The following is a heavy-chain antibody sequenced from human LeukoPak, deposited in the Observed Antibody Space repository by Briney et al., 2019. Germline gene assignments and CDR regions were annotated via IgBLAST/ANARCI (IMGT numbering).Heavy chain of an antibody. V-gene: IGHV3-53*01. J-gene: IGHJ3*02. CDR1: GFTVSSNY. CDR3: ARDHATRDTVTHAFDI. D-gene: IGHD4-17*01. Sequence: GGSLRLSCAASGFTVSSNYMSWVRQAPGKGLGWVSVIYSGGSTYYADSVKGRFTISRDNSKNTLYLQMNSLRAEDTAVYYCARDHATRDTVTHAFDIWGQGTMVTVSS. CDR2: IYSGGST.